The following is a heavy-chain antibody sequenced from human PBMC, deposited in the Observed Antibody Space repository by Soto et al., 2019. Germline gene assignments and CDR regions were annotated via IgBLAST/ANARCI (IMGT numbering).Heavy chain of an antibody. J-gene: IGHJ5*02. CDR1: GYSFTSYW. V-gene: IGHV5-10-1*01. CDR3: ARPWSPRKYFRPAMVRGNCFDP. CDR2: IDPSDSYT. D-gene: IGHD3-10*01. Sequence: GESLKISCKGSGYSFTSYWISWVRQMPGKGLEWMGRIDPSDSYTNYSPSFQGHVTISADKSISTAYLQWSSLKASYTAMYYCARPWSPRKYFRPAMVRGNCFDPWGQGTLCTVSS.